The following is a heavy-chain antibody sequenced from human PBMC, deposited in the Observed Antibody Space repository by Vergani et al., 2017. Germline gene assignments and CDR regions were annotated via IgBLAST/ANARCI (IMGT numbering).Heavy chain of an antibody. CDR3: ASGKYYSDSTSHFRGRYFDV. CDR1: GDSIISRSYY. Sequence: QMQLQESGPGLVKASETLSLTCTVSGDSIISRSYYWGWIRQPPGKGLEWIGSIHNSGNGDSSSSPKSRVTISADTSKNQFSLRLTSVTAADTAVYYCASGKYYSDSTSHFRGRYFDVWGRGTLVTVPS. D-gene: IGHD3-16*01. J-gene: IGHJ2*01. V-gene: IGHV4-39*01. CDR2: IHNSGNG.